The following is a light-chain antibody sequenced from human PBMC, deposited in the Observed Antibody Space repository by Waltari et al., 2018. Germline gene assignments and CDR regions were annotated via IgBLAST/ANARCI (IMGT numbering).Light chain of an antibody. V-gene: IGLV2-23*02. J-gene: IGLJ3*02. CDR2: DVN. CDR3: CSYAGSAISV. Sequence: QSSLTHTATVSGSPGQSITTPCTGTSSGVGRYHLVSWYQQHPGKAPTLIIYDVNKRPSGVSNRFSGSKSGNTASLTISGLQAADEADYYCCSYAGSAISVFGGGTRLTVL. CDR1: SSGVGRYHL.